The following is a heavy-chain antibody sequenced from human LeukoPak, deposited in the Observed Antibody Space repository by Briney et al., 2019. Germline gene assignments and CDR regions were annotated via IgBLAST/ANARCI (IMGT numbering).Heavy chain of an antibody. Sequence: SETLSLTCTVSGGSISTYYWSWIRQPPGKGLEWVGYIYHSGSTKYNPSLKSRVTISVDTSENQFSLKLSSVTAADTPVYYCARDVGHSNSGSYYNGEFDYWGQGTLVTVSS. J-gene: IGHJ4*02. D-gene: IGHD3-10*01. CDR2: IYHSGST. CDR1: GGSISTYY. V-gene: IGHV4-59*12. CDR3: ARDVGHSNSGSYYNGEFDY.